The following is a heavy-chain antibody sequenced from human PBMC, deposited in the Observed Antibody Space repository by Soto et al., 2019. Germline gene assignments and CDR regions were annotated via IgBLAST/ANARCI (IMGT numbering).Heavy chain of an antibody. CDR1: GGTFSSYA. CDR2: IIPIFGTA. D-gene: IGHD3-22*01. CDR3: ARVTRYYHSSGYYGPTNDAFDI. Sequence: SVKVSCKASGGTFSSYAISWVRQAPGQGLEWMGGIIPIFGTANYAQKFQGRVTITADKSTSTAYMELSSLRSEDTAVYYCARVTRYYHSSGYYGPTNDAFDIWGQGTMVTVSS. J-gene: IGHJ3*02. V-gene: IGHV1-69*06.